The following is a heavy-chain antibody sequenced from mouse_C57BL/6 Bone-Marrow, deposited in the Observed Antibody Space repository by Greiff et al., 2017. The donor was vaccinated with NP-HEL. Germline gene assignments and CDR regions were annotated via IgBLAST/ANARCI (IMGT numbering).Heavy chain of an antibody. Sequence: EVQVVESGGDLVKPGGSLKLSCAASGFTFSSYGMSWVRQTPDKRLEWVATISSGGSYTYYPDSVKGRFTISRDNAKNTLYLQMSSLKSEDTAMYYCARHPTARSFDYWGQGTTLTVSS. D-gene: IGHD3-1*01. CDR2: ISSGGSYT. V-gene: IGHV5-6*01. CDR1: GFTFSSYG. CDR3: ARHPTARSFDY. J-gene: IGHJ2*01.